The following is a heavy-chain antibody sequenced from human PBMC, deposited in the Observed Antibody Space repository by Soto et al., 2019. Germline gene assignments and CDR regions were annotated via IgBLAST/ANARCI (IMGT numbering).Heavy chain of an antibody. CDR2: IYYSGST. D-gene: IGHD1-26*01. CDR3: ARDKGGSYTADWFDP. V-gene: IGHV4-39*01. CDR1: GGSISSSSYY. J-gene: IGHJ5*02. Sequence: PSETLSLTCTVSGGSISSSSYYWGWIRQPPGKGLEWIGSIYYSGSTYYNPSLKSRVTISVDTSKNQFSLKLSSVTAADTAVYYCARDKGGSYTADWFDPCGQGTLVTVSS.